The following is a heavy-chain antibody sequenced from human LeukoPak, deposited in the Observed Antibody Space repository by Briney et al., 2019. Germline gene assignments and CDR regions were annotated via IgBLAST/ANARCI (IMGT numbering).Heavy chain of an antibody. V-gene: IGHV4-4*07. J-gene: IGHJ4*02. Sequence: SEALSLTCTVSGGSISSYYWSWIRQPAGKGLEWIGRIYTSGSTNYNPSLKSRVTMSVDTSKNQFSLKLSSVTAADTAVYYCARDQNPGVYFDYWGQGTLVTVSS. CDR1: GGSISSYY. D-gene: IGHD1-14*01. CDR2: IYTSGST. CDR3: ARDQNPGVYFDY.